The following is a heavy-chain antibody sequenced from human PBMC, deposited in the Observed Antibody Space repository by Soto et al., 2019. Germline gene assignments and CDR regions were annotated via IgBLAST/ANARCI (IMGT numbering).Heavy chain of an antibody. CDR3: ARSQGSSTSLEIYYYYYYGMDV. V-gene: IGHV1-69*01. Sequence: QVQLVQSGAEVKKPGSSVKVSCKASGGTFGSYAISWVRQAPGQGLEWMGGIIPIPGTANYAQKFQGRVTIASDESLSPAYMKLSSLRSEDTAVYYCARSQGSSTSLEIYYYYYYGMDVWGQGTTVTVSS. CDR2: IIPIPGTA. CDR1: GGTFGSYA. J-gene: IGHJ6*02. D-gene: IGHD2-2*01.